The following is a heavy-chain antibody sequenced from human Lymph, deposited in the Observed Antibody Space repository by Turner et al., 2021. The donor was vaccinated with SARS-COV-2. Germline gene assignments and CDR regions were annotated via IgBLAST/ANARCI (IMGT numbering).Heavy chain of an antibody. CDR3: ARETVNSWVDP. CDR2: IYYRGST. Sequence: QVQLHESGPKLLKPVETLSLTCTVSGGSMNSNYWSWIRQPPGKRLEWIGYIYYRGSTNYDPSLKSRVTISVDTSKNQFSLKLTSVTAADTAIYYCARETVNSWVDPWGQGILVTVSS. CDR1: GGSMNSNY. J-gene: IGHJ5*02. D-gene: IGHD2-21*02. V-gene: IGHV4-59*01.